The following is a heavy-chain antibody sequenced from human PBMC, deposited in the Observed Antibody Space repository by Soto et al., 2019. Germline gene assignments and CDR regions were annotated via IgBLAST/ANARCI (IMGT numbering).Heavy chain of an antibody. CDR1: GLTFSGYL. CDR2: IKQDGSEK. D-gene: IGHD2-21*01. V-gene: IGHV3-7*01. CDR3: ARVAYGNGPIFDY. J-gene: IGHJ4*01. Sequence: RRLSCXASGLTFSGYLIGWGRHASVKGLEWVANIKQDGSEKYYVDSVKGRFTLSRYNAKNSLQLQMSSLRDEDTAIYFCARVAYGNGPIFDYWGQGTLVTVSS.